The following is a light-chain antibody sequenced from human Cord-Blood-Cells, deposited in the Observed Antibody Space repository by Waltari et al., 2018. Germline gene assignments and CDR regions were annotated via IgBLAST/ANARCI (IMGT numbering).Light chain of an antibody. CDR2: QDS. V-gene: IGLV3-1*01. CDR1: KLGDKY. Sequence: QPPSVSVSPGQTASITCSGDKLGDKYACWYQQKPGQSPVLVIYQDSKRPSGIPERFSGSNSGNTATLTISGTQAMDEADYYCQAWDSSTADVVFGGGTKLTVL. CDR3: QAWDSSTADVV. J-gene: IGLJ2*01.